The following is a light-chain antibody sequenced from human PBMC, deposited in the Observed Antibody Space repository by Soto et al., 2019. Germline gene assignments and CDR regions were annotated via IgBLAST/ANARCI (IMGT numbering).Light chain of an antibody. CDR1: QSVSSSY. J-gene: IGKJ1*01. V-gene: IGKV3D-15*01. CDR2: GAS. Sequence: EIVMTQSPATLSVSPWERATLSCRASQSVSSSYLAWYQQKPGQAPRLLIYGASSRATGIPDRFSGSGSGTDFTLTISSLQSEDFALYYCQQYTNWPWTFGQGTKVDIK. CDR3: QQYTNWPWT.